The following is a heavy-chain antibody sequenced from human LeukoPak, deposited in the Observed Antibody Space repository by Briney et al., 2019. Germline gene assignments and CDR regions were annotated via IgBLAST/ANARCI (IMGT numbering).Heavy chain of an antibody. D-gene: IGHD2-15*01. V-gene: IGHV4-61*01. CDR2: IYYSGST. CDR1: GGSVSSASYY. J-gene: IGHJ4*02. CDR3: ARRAYCSGGNCYPA. Sequence: SETLSLTCTVSGGSVSSASYYWSWIRQPPGKGLEWIGYIYYSGSTSYNPSLKSRVTKSVDTSKNQFSLKLSSVTAADTAVYYCARRAYCSGGNCYPAWGQGTLVTVSS.